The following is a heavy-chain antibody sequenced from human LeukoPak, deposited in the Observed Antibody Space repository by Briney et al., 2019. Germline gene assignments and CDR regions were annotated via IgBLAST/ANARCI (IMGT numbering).Heavy chain of an antibody. V-gene: IGHV3-23*01. CDR3: AKDYCRDGNCPFPFLDS. J-gene: IGHJ4*02. CDR2: ITGTGGK. CDR1: GFTLTNHG. Sequence: GGSLRLSCAVSGFTLTNHGVSWVRQAPGKGLEWVSIITGTGGKYYGDSVKGRFVLSRDNSKNTVYMQMSSLRAEDTATYYCAKDYCRDGNCPFPFLDSWGPGTQVTVSS. D-gene: IGHD2-15*01.